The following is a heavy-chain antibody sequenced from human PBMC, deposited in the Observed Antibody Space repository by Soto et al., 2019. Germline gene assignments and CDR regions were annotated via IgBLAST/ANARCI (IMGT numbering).Heavy chain of an antibody. CDR3: ARDPQGIAVDHSSYYGRDV. CDR1: GFTFSDYD. Sequence: QVELVESGGGLAKPGGSLRLSCAASGFTFSDYDMSWIRQAPGKGLEWVSYTSSSGSTIYYADSVKGRFTMSRDNAXTXMXXHMASLRVEDTAVYYCARDPQGIAVDHSSYYGRDVWGPGTTVTVSS. CDR2: TSSSGSTI. D-gene: IGHD6-19*01. J-gene: IGHJ6*02. V-gene: IGHV3-11*01.